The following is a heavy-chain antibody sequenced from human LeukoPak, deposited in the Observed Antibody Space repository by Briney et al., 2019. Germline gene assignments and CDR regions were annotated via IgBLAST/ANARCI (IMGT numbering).Heavy chain of an antibody. Sequence: SETLSLTCTVSGGSISSYYWSWIRQPPGKGLERIGYIYYSGSTNYNPSLKSRVTISVDTSKNQFSLKLSSVTAADTAVYYCAGVYYDFWSGFFDYWGQGTLVTVSS. CDR3: AGVYYDFWSGFFDY. J-gene: IGHJ4*02. CDR1: GGSISSYY. CDR2: IYYSGST. V-gene: IGHV4-59*01. D-gene: IGHD3-3*01.